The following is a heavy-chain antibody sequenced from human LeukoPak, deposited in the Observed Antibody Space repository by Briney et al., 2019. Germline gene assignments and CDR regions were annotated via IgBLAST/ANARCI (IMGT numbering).Heavy chain of an antibody. Sequence: GGSLRLSSAASGFTFNNYWIHWVRQVPGKGLVWVSRINNDGSSASYVDSVKGRFTISRDNAKNTPFLQMNSLRAEDTAVYYCARRGTGHGMDVWGQGTTVIVSS. D-gene: IGHD1-1*01. CDR1: GFTFNNYW. V-gene: IGHV3-74*01. J-gene: IGHJ6*02. CDR2: INNDGSSA. CDR3: ARRGTGHGMDV.